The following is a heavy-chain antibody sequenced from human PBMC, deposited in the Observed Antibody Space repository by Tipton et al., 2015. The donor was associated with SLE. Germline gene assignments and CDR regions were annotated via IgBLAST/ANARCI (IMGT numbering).Heavy chain of an antibody. J-gene: IGHJ3*02. CDR1: GGSISSSSYY. Sequence: LRLSCTVSGGSISSSSYYWGWIRQPPGKGLEWIGSIYYSGSTYYNPSLKSRVTISVDTSKNQFSLKLSSVTAADTAVYYCARCSGYDRDAFDIWGQGTMVTVSS. CDR3: ARCSGYDRDAFDI. CDR2: IYYSGST. D-gene: IGHD5-12*01. V-gene: IGHV4-39*07.